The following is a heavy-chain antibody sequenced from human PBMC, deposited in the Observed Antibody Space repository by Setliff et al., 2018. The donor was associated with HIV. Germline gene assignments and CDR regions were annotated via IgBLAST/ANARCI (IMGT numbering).Heavy chain of an antibody. CDR2: IKEDGSEK. CDR3: ARDAAAPAAIEGAFDI. D-gene: IGHD2-2*02. Sequence: GGSLRLSCAASGLTFNSYWMSWVRQAPGKGLEWMANIKEDGSEKYYVDSVKGRFTISRDNTKNSLYLQLNSLRAEDTAVYYCARDAAAPAAIEGAFDIWGQGTMVTVSS. J-gene: IGHJ3*02. CDR1: GLTFNSYW. V-gene: IGHV3-7*01.